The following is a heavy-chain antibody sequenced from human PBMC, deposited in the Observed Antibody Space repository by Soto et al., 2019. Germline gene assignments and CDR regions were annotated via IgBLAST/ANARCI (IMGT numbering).Heavy chain of an antibody. V-gene: IGHV3-23*01. J-gene: IGHJ4*02. CDR3: AKDRHYPRDFFHY. CDR2: VSANGQGI. Sequence: GGSLRLSCAASGFTFSSSAISWVRQAPGKGLERVSAVSANGQGIYYADSVRGRFTISRDNSKNTVFLHMDSLSAEDTAVYYCAKDRHYPRDFFHYWGQGTLVTVSS. D-gene: IGHD3-10*01. CDR1: GFTFSSSA.